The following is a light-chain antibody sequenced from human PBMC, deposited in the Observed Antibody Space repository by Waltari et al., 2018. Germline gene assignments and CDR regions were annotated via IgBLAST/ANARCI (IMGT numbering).Light chain of an antibody. Sequence: EIVLTQSPATLSLSPGERATLSCRASESVGSYLAWYQQRPRQAPRILISDASNRATGIPARFSGSGSETDFTLTISSLEPEDFAVYYCQQRNTWWTFGQGTKVEIK. CDR2: DAS. CDR1: ESVGSY. V-gene: IGKV3-11*01. J-gene: IGKJ1*01. CDR3: QQRNTWWT.